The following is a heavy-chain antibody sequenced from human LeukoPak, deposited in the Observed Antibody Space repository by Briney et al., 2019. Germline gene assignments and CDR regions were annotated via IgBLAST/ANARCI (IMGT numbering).Heavy chain of an antibody. CDR3: AATIAADTAYYGMDV. CDR2: IVVGSGNR. J-gene: IGHJ6*02. V-gene: IGHV1-58*02. CDR1: GFTFTSSA. D-gene: IGHD6-13*01. Sequence: ASVKVSCKASGFTFTSSAMQWARQARGQRLEWIGWIVVGSGNRNYAQKFQERVTITRDMSTSTAYMELRSLRSEDTAVYYCAATIAADTAYYGMDVWGQGTTVTVSS.